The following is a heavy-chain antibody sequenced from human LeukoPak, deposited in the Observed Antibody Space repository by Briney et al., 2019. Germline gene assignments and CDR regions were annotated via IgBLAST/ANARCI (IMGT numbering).Heavy chain of an antibody. CDR1: GGSISSYY. Sequence: KPSETLSLTCTVSGGSISSYYWSWIRQPPGKGLEWIGNIYTSGNTNYNPSLKSRVAISVDTSKNQFSLKLNSVTAADTAVYYCARPYSSGWSGAFDIWGPGTMVTVSS. CDR2: IYTSGNT. V-gene: IGHV4-4*09. D-gene: IGHD6-19*01. J-gene: IGHJ3*02. CDR3: ARPYSSGWSGAFDI.